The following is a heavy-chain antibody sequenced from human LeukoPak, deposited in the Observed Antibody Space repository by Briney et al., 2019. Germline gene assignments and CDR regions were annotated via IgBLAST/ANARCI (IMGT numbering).Heavy chain of an antibody. Sequence: GGSLRLSCAASGFTFSNYVMTWVRQAPGKGLEWVSGIGGSGGNTYYADSVKGRFSISRDNPKNTLYLQMNSLRAEDTAVYYCAKDKGVVVPAAMGRRYYYYYMDVWGKGTTVTVSS. V-gene: IGHV3-23*01. D-gene: IGHD2-2*01. CDR1: GFTFSNYV. CDR3: AKDKGVVVPAAMGRRYYYYYMDV. J-gene: IGHJ6*03. CDR2: IGGSGGNT.